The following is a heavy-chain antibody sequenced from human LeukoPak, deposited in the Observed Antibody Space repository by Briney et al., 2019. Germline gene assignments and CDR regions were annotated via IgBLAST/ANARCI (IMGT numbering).Heavy chain of an antibody. CDR2: IKQDGSEK. D-gene: IGHD3-10*01. Sequence: PGGSLRLSCAASGFTFSSYWMSWVRQAPGKGLEWVANIKQDGSEKYYVDSVKGRFTISRDNAKNSLYLQMNSLRAEDTSVYYCASQTFDFYGSGSYSPDYWGQGTLVTVSS. J-gene: IGHJ4*02. CDR1: GFTFSSYW. CDR3: ASQTFDFYGSGSYSPDY. V-gene: IGHV3-7*01.